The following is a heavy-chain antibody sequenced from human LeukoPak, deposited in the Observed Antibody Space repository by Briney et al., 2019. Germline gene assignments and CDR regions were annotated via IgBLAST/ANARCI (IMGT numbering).Heavy chain of an antibody. J-gene: IGHJ4*02. CDR3: AALEKDYDFWSGYSRPFDY. V-gene: IGHV4-30-4*01. Sequence: SETLSLTCTVSGGSISSGDYSWSWIRQPPGKGLEWIGYIYYSGSTYYNPSLKSRVTISVDTSKNQFSLKLSSVTAADTAVYYCAALEKDYDFWSGYSRPFDYWGQGTLVTVSS. CDR1: GGSISSGDYS. CDR2: IYYSGST. D-gene: IGHD3-3*01.